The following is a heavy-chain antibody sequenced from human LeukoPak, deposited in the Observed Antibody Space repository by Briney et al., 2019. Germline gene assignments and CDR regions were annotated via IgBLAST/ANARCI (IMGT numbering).Heavy chain of an antibody. Sequence: PSETLSLTCTVSGDSISSSGYYWGWIRQPPGKGLEWIGSIYYSGSTYYNPSLKCRVTISVDTSKNQFSLKLSSVTAADTAVYYCARRGGYFDYWGQGTLVTVSS. D-gene: IGHD2-15*01. V-gene: IGHV4-39*01. J-gene: IGHJ4*02. CDR1: GDSISSSGYY. CDR3: ARRGGYFDY. CDR2: IYYSGST.